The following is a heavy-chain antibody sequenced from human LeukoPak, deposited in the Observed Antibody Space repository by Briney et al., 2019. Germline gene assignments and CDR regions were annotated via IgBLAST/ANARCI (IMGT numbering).Heavy chain of an antibody. CDR1: GFTFSNAW. V-gene: IGHV3-15*01. D-gene: IGHD6-13*01. J-gene: IGHJ1*01. CDR2: IKSKTDGCTT. Sequence: GGSLRLSCAASGFTFSNAWMSWVRQAPGKGLEWVGRIKSKTDGCTTDYAAPVKGRFTISRDDSNNTLYLQMNSLKTEATAVYYCTTDFPPLIGSSWYASEFQHWGQGTLVTVSS. CDR3: TTDFPPLIGSSWYASEFQH.